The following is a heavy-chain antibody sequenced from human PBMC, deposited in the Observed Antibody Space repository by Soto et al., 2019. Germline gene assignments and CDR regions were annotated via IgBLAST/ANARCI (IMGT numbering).Heavy chain of an antibody. Sequence: PGGSLRLSCAASGFTFSSYWMSWVRQAPGKGLEWVANIKQDGSEKYYVDSVKGRFTISRDNAKNSLYLQMNSLRAEDTAVYYCARDTRRGYSGYEDAFDIWGQGTMVTVSS. D-gene: IGHD5-12*01. CDR1: GFTFSSYW. J-gene: IGHJ3*02. CDR2: IKQDGSEK. V-gene: IGHV3-7*01. CDR3: ARDTRRGYSGYEDAFDI.